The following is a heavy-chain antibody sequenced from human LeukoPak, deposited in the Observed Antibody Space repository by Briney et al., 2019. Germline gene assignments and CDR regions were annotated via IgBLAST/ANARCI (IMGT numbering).Heavy chain of an antibody. CDR3: ARELTGYFDWLLPYNYGMDV. CDR1: GFTFSNYG. V-gene: IGHV3-23*01. CDR2: IRSAVDTT. D-gene: IGHD3-9*01. J-gene: IGHJ6*02. Sequence: GGSLRLSCAASGFTFSNYGVSWVRQAPGKGLEWISGIRSAVDTTHYADSVKGRFIISRDNSKNTLSLQLNSLRPEDTALYYCARELTGYFDWLLPYNYGMDVWGQGTTVTVPS.